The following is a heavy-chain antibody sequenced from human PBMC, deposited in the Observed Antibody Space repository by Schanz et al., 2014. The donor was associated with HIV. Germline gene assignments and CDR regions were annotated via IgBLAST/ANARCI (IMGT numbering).Heavy chain of an antibody. D-gene: IGHD3-10*01. CDR1: GFSFGTFS. CDR2: ISSSGRYI. Sequence: EVQLVESGGGLVKPGGSLRLSCAASGFSFGTFSMNWVRQAPGKGLEWVSSISSSGRYIYYADSVKGRFTISRDDAKSSLFLQMNSLRAEDTAVYYCARASVTDFLDYWGQGTLVTVSS. CDR3: ARASVTDFLDY. J-gene: IGHJ4*02. V-gene: IGHV3-21*01.